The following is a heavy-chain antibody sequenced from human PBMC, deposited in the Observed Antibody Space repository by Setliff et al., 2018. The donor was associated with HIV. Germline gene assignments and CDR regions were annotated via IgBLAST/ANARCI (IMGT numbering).Heavy chain of an antibody. CDR1: GYSISSNDW. D-gene: IGHD3-22*01. J-gene: IGHJ4*02. Sequence: SETLSLTCVVSGYSISSNDWWGWIRQSPGKGLEWIGYIYYSGSTYFNPSLKSRVSISTDTSKNQFSLKLTSVTASDTAGYYCASRDTSRYFDDYWGQGTQVTV. CDR2: IYYSGST. V-gene: IGHV4-28*01. CDR3: ASRDTSRYFDDY.